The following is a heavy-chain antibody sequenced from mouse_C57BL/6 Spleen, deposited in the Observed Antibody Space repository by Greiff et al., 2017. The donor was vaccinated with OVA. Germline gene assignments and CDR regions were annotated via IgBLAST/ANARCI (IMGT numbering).Heavy chain of an antibody. CDR2: IRNKANGYTT. Sequence: EVQGVESGGGLVQPGGSLSLSCAASGFTFTDYYMSWVRQPPGKALEWLGFIRNKANGYTTEYSASVKGRFTISRDNSQSILYLQMNALRAEDSATYYCARSGDYDYDWYFDVWGTGTTVTVSS. CDR1: GFTFTDYY. D-gene: IGHD2-4*01. CDR3: ARSGDYDYDWYFDV. V-gene: IGHV7-3*01. J-gene: IGHJ1*03.